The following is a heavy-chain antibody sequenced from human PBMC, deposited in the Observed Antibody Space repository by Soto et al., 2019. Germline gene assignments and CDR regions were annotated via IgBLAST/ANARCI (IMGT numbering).Heavy chain of an antibody. Sequence: EVQLVESGGGLVKPGGSLRLYCAASGFTFSSYSMNWVRQAPGKGLEWVSSISSSSSYIYYADSVKGRFTISRDNAKNSLYLQMNSLRAEDTAVYYCARDRVVVVAAPYYYYGMDVWGQGTTVTVSS. CDR3: ARDRVVVVAAPYYYYGMDV. CDR1: GFTFSSYS. V-gene: IGHV3-21*01. D-gene: IGHD2-15*01. J-gene: IGHJ6*02. CDR2: ISSSSSYI.